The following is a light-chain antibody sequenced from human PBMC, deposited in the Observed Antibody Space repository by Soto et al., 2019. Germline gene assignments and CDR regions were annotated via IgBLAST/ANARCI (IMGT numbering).Light chain of an antibody. CDR1: SSDVGGYNY. Sequence: QSALKQLASGSGSHGQSITISCNGTSSDVGGYNYVTWYQQHPGKAPKLMIHDVSNRPSGVSDRFSGSKSGNTASLTISGLQAEDEADYYCSSFTSSTSYVFGTGTKVTVL. V-gene: IGLV2-14*03. CDR2: DVS. J-gene: IGLJ1*01. CDR3: SSFTSSTSYV.